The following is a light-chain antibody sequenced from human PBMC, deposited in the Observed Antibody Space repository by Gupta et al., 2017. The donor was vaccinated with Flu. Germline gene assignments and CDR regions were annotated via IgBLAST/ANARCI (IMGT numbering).Light chain of an antibody. Sequence: PSFLSASVGDRVTITCRASQGIGSYLAWYQQKPGKAPKLLIYAESTLQSGVPSRFSGSGSGTKFTLTISSLQPEDFATYYCQQLNSYPFTFGQGTRVEIK. CDR3: QQLNSYPFT. CDR2: AES. J-gene: IGKJ5*01. CDR1: QGIGSY. V-gene: IGKV1-9*01.